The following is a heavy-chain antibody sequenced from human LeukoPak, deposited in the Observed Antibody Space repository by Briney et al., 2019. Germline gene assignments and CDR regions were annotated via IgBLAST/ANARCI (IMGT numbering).Heavy chain of an antibody. V-gene: IGHV1-18*01. J-gene: IGHJ4*02. D-gene: IGHD1-14*01. Sequence: ASVKDSCKASGYTFTSYGISWVRQAPGQGLEWMGWISAYNGNTNYAQKLQGRVTMTTDTSTSTAYMELRSLRSDDTAVYYCARVRSRGTADYFDYWGQGTLVTVSS. CDR1: GYTFTSYG. CDR2: ISAYNGNT. CDR3: ARVRSRGTADYFDY.